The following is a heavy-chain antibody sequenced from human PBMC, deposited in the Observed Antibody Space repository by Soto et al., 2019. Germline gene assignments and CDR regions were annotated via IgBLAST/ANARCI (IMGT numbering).Heavy chain of an antibody. CDR1: GFTVSSNY. J-gene: IGHJ6*02. Sequence: PGGSLRLSCAASGFTVSSNYMSWVRQAPGKGLEWVSVIYSGGSTYYADSVKGRFTISRDNSKNTLYLQMNSLRAEDTAVYYCARVMSGSYPYYYYYGMDVWGQGTTVTVSS. D-gene: IGHD1-26*01. CDR2: IYSGGST. V-gene: IGHV3-53*01. CDR3: ARVMSGSYPYYYYYGMDV.